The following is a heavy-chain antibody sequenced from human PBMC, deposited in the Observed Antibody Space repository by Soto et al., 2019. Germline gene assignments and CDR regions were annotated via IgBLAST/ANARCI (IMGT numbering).Heavy chain of an antibody. CDR1: GFTFSSYS. CDR2: ISSSSTYM. Sequence: EVQLVESGGGLVKSGGSLRLSCAASGFTFSSYSMNWARQTPGKGLEWVSSISSSSTYMYYADSVKGRFTMSRDNAENALYLQMNSLRDEDTAIYYCARSLGGAFNLWGQGTMVTVSS. CDR3: ARSLGGAFNL. J-gene: IGHJ3*01. V-gene: IGHV3-21*01.